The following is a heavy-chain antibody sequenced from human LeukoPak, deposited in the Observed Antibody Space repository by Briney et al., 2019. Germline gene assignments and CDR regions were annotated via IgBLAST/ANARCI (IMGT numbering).Heavy chain of an antibody. CDR3: ARGVVVPAAFDY. D-gene: IGHD2-2*01. CDR2: INHSGST. J-gene: IGHJ4*02. CDR1: GGSFSGYY. V-gene: IGHV4-34*01. Sequence: PSETLSLTCAVYGGSFSGYYWSWIRQPPGKGLEWIGEINHSGSTNYNPSLKSRVTISVDTSENQFSLKLSSVTAADTAVYYCARGVVVPAAFDYWGQGTLVTVSS.